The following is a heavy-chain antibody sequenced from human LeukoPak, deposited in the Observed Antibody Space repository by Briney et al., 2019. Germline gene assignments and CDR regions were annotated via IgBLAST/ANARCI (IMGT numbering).Heavy chain of an antibody. CDR2: INHSGST. V-gene: IGHV4-34*01. J-gene: IGHJ4*02. D-gene: IGHD3-3*01. Sequence: SETLSLTCAVYGGSFSGYYWSWIRQPPGKGLEWIGEINHSGSTNYNPSLKSRVTISLDTSKNQFSLKLSSVTAADTAVYYCARGGRIGYVYWGQGTLVTVSS. CDR1: GGSFSGYY. CDR3: ARGGRIGYVY.